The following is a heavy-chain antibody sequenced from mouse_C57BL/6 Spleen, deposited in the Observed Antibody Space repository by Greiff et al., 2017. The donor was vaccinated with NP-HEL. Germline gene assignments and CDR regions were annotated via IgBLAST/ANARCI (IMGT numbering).Heavy chain of an antibody. CDR1: GFTFSSYG. Sequence: EVQRVESGGDLVKPGGSLKLSCAASGFTFSSYGMSWVRQTPDKRLEWVATISSGGSYTYYPDSVKGRFTISRDNAKNTLYLQMSSLKSEDTAMYYCARQRELSYYFDYWGQGTTLTVSS. CDR2: ISSGGSYT. V-gene: IGHV5-6*01. D-gene: IGHD4-1*01. CDR3: ARQRELSYYFDY. J-gene: IGHJ2*01.